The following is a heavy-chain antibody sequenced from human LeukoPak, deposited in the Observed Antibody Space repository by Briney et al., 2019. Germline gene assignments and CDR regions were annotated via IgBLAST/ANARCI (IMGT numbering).Heavy chain of an antibody. D-gene: IGHD6-13*01. CDR2: IYTSGST. CDR3: ASRIAAAGTGYYYMDV. V-gene: IGHV4-4*07. J-gene: IGHJ6*03. Sequence: SETLSLTCTVSGGSISSYYWSWIRQPAGKGLEWIGRIYTSGSTNYNPSLKSRVTMSVDTSKNQFSLKLSSVTAADTAVYHCASRIAAAGTGYYYMDVWGKGTTVTVSS. CDR1: GGSISSYY.